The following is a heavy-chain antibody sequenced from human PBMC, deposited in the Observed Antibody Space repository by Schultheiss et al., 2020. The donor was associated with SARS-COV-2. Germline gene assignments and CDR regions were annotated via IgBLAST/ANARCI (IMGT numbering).Heavy chain of an antibody. D-gene: IGHD6-13*01. CDR2: ISSGSTYR. CDR3: ARDPSWNFAAGRPAFGMDV. V-gene: IGHV3-21*01. CDR1: GFTFSGSA. J-gene: IGHJ6*02. Sequence: GESLKISCAASGFTFSGSAMHWVRQAPGKGLEWIAFISSGSTYRHYADSLKGRFTISRDNAKNSLYLQMNSLRAEDTAVYYCARDPSWNFAAGRPAFGMDVWGQGTTVTVSS.